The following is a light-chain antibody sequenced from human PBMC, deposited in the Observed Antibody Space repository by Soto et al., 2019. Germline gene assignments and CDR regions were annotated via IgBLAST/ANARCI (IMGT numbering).Light chain of an antibody. CDR1: QSVSSN. V-gene: IGKV3-11*01. CDR2: DSS. CDR3: QQYGFSPIS. Sequence: EIVLTQSPATLSLSPGERATLSCRASQSVSSNLAWYRQKPGQAPRLLIYDSSNRAAGIPARFSGSGSGPEYTLTISRLEPEDFAVYSCQQYGFSPISFGQGTRLEIK. J-gene: IGKJ5*01.